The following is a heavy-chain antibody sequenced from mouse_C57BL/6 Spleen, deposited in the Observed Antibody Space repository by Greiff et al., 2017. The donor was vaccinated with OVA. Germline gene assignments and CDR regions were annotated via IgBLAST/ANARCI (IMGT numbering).Heavy chain of an antibody. CDR2: CGGVVCVA. CDR3: ARGGNSLDY. V-gene: IGHV5-4*01. CDR1: GFTFRSYA. Sequence: EVQLVESGGGLVKPGGSLKLSCAASGFTFRSYAMSWVRRSGGKRLEWVVICGGVVCVAYYPDNVKGRFTPSRDNAKNNLYLQMSHLKSEDTAMYYCARGGNSLDYWGQGTTLTVSS. J-gene: IGHJ2*01. D-gene: IGHD2-1*01.